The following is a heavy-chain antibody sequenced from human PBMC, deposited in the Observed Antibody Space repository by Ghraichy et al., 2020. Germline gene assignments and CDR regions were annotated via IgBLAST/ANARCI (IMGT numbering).Heavy chain of an antibody. J-gene: IGHJ4*02. D-gene: IGHD5-24*01. V-gene: IGHV3-23*01. CDR2: ISGSGIGT. CDR3: AKTRKNGYNSVNN. Sequence: GGSLRLSCAASGFTFTNYAMSWVRQAPGKGLEWVSSISGSGIGTYYADSVKGRFTISRDNSKNSVSLQMNSLKAEDTAVYYCAKTRKNGYNSVNNWGQGTLVPVSS. CDR1: GFTFTNYA.